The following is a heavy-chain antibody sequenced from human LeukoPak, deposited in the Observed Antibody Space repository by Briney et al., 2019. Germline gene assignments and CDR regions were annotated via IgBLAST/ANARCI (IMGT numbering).Heavy chain of an antibody. CDR1: GGTFSSYA. CDR2: IIPIFGTA. D-gene: IGHD3-16*02. Sequence: PVKVSCKASGGTFSSYAISWVRQAPGQGLEWMGRIIPIFGTANYAQKFQGRVTITTDESTSTAYMELSSLRSEDTAVYYCARENGELSLGFDYWGQGTLVTVSS. J-gene: IGHJ4*02. V-gene: IGHV1-69*05. CDR3: ARENGELSLGFDY.